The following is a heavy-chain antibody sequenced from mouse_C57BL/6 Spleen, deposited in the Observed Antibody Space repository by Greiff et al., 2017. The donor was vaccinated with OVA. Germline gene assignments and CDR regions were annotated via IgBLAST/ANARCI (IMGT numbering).Heavy chain of an antibody. Sequence: EVHLVESGGGLVQPGGSLSLSCAASGFTFTDYYMSWVRQPPGKALEWLGFIRNKANGYTTEYSASVKGRFTISRDNSQSILYLQMNALRAEDSATYYCARYEGTTVVADYWGQGTTLTVSS. CDR1: GFTFTDYY. J-gene: IGHJ2*01. CDR3: ARYEGTTVVADY. CDR2: IRNKANGYTT. V-gene: IGHV7-3*01. D-gene: IGHD1-1*01.